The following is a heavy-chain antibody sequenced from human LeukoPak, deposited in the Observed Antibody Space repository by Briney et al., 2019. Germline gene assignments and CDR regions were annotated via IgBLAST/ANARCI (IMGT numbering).Heavy chain of an antibody. CDR2: ISRSGDTI. Sequence: GGSLTLSCAAFGFTFSRYEMNWVRQAPGKGLEWVSYISRSGDTIYFADSVKGRFTISRDNAKNSLYLQMSSLRAEDTAVYYCARDYASDYWGQGTLVTVSS. CDR1: GFTFSRYE. D-gene: IGHD3-10*01. CDR3: ARDYASDY. V-gene: IGHV3-48*03. J-gene: IGHJ4*02.